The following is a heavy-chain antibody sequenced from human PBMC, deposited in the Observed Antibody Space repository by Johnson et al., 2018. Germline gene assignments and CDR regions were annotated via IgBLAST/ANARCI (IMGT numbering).Heavy chain of an antibody. CDR2: IYYSGST. D-gene: IGHD1-26*01. CDR3: ARGGGADYYYGMDV. Sequence: QLVESGPGLVKPSETLSLTCTVSGGSISSYYWSWIRQPPGKGLEWIGYIYYSGSTNYNPSLKSRVTISVDTSKNQFSLKLSSVTAADTAVYYWARGGGADYYYGMDVWGQGTTVTVSS. J-gene: IGHJ6*02. V-gene: IGHV4-59*01. CDR1: GGSISSYY.